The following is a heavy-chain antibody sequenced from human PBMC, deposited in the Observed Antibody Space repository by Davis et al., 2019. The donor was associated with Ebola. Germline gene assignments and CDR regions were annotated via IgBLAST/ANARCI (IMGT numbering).Heavy chain of an antibody. CDR1: GGPFSSYA. J-gene: IGHJ6*02. CDR3: ARTWQLDV. Sequence: SVKVSCKASGGPFSSYAISWVRQAPGQGLEWMGGIIPSVGTANYAQKFQGRVTITADESTSTAYMELSSLRSEDTAVYYCARTWQLDVWGQGTTVTVSS. D-gene: IGHD6-6*01. V-gene: IGHV1-69*13. CDR2: IIPSVGTA.